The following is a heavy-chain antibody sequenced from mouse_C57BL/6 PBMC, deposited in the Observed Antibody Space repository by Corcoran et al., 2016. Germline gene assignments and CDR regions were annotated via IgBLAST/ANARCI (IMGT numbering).Heavy chain of an antibody. CDR1: GYTFTTYG. CDR3: ARAYDGYYGGY. J-gene: IGHJ2*01. Sequence: QIQLVQSGPELKKPGETVKISCKASGYTFTTYGMSWVKQAPGKGLKWMGWINTYSGVPTYADDFKGRFAFSLETSASTAYLQINNLKNDDTATYFGARAYDGYYGGYWGQGTTLTVSS. CDR2: INTYSGVP. V-gene: IGHV9-3*01. D-gene: IGHD2-3*01.